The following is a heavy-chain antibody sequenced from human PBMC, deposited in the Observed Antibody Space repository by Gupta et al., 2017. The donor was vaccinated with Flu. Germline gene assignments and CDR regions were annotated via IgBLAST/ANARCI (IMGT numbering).Heavy chain of an antibody. CDR3: ARLVWDSSSLDY. CDR1: GFTVSSNY. J-gene: IGHJ4*02. CDR2: IYSGGST. Sequence: EVQLVETGGGLIQPGGSLRLSCAASGFTVSSNYMSWVRQAPGKGLEWVSVIYSGGSTYYADSVKGRFTISRDNSKNTLYLQMNSLRAEDTAVYYCARLVWDSSSLDYWGQGTLVTVSS. V-gene: IGHV3-53*02. D-gene: IGHD6-6*01.